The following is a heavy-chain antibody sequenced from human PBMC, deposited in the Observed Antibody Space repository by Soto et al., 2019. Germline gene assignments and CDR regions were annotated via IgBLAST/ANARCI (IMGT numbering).Heavy chain of an antibody. CDR3: AKGDLMLTFGG. V-gene: IGHV3-23*01. D-gene: IGHD3-16*01. CDR2: ISGYGDST. Sequence: EVQVLESGGGLVQPGGSLRLSCAVSGFTFSTYAVSWVRQAPGKGLEWVSSISGYGDSTYHADSVKGRFTISRGKSKNTLYLQMNSLRAEDTAVYYCAKGDLMLTFGGGGPGTLVTVSS. CDR1: GFTFSTYA. J-gene: IGHJ4*02.